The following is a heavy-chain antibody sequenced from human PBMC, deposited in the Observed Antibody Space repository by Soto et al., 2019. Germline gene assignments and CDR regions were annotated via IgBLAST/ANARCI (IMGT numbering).Heavy chain of an antibody. V-gene: IGHV4-59*01. J-gene: IGHJ4*02. D-gene: IGHD5-12*01. Sequence: QVQLQESGPGLVKPSETLSLTCTVSGDSISSYYWSWIRQPPGRGLEWIGYINYSRSTNSNPSLKSRVTISVDPSKIQFSLKLTSVTAADTAVYYCARDRGSGYDLGYWGQGTLVTVSS. CDR2: INYSRST. CDR1: GDSISSYY. CDR3: ARDRGSGYDLGY.